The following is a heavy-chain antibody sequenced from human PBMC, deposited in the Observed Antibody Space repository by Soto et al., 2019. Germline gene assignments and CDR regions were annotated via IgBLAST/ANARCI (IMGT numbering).Heavy chain of an antibody. Sequence: QVQLVQSGAEVKKPGSSVRVSCKVSGGTFGSHTFTWVRQAPGQGLEWMGEIIPVFNAANYAQRFQDRVTITENRSATTVYLELSRLTSAHTATDYCARSETLTYHNTRGTDLDFGGQGTRVIVSS. J-gene: IGHJ4*02. CDR1: GGTFGSHT. D-gene: IGHD3-16*01. CDR2: IIPVFNAA. V-gene: IGHV1-69*06. CDR3: ARSETLTYHNTRGTDLDF.